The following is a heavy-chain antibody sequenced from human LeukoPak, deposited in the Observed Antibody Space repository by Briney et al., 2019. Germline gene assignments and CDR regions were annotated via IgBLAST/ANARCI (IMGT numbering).Heavy chain of an antibody. J-gene: IGHJ4*02. Sequence: PGGSLRLSCAASGFTVSSNYTSWVRQAPGKGLEWVSVIYSGGSTYYADSVKGRFTISRDNSKNTLYLQMNSLRAEDTAVYYCVKGSGSGWYGYWGQGTLVTVSS. CDR2: IYSGGST. D-gene: IGHD6-19*01. CDR1: GFTVSSNY. CDR3: VKGSGSGWYGY. V-gene: IGHV3-66*01.